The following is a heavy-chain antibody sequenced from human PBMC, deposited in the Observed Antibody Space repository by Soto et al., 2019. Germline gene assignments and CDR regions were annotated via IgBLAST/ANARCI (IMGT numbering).Heavy chain of an antibody. J-gene: IGHJ4*02. D-gene: IGHD6-19*01. Sequence: EVQLLESGGGLAPPGGSLRLICAASGFTFSSYAMTWVRQSPEKGLEWVSTITSTGSTFYGDTVKGRFTISRDNSKSTLYLRTNSLGAEDTAVYFCAKTDKFNSQSPGWANRSDSWGQGTLVTVSS. CDR1: GFTFSSYA. CDR3: AKTDKFNSQSPGWANRSDS. V-gene: IGHV3-23*05. CDR2: ITSTGST.